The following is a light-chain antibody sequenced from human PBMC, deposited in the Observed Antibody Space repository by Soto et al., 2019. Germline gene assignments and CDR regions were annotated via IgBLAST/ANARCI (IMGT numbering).Light chain of an antibody. CDR3: QQYNDWPPMYT. CDR1: QSISKN. J-gene: IGKJ2*01. CDR2: GAS. V-gene: IGKV3-15*01. Sequence: EIVMAQSPATLSVSPGERVTLSCRASQSISKNLAWYRQKPGRAPRLLMFGASTTASGVPGRFSGSGSGTEFPLTISSLQSEDFAVYYCQQYNDWPPMYTFGQGTKLEIK.